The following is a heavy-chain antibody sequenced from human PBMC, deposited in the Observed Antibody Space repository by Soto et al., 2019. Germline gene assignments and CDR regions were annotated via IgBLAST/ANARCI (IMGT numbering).Heavy chain of an antibody. J-gene: IGHJ3*02. D-gene: IGHD2-2*01. CDR1: GFTFSSYS. CDR2: ISSSSSYI. V-gene: IGHV3-21*01. Sequence: GGSLRLSCAASGFTFSSYSMNWVRQAPGKGLEWVSSISSSSSYIYYADSVKGRFTISRDNAKNSLYLQMNSLRAEDTAVYYCAKVFSLEDIVVVPARDVFDIGGKGKMVT. CDR3: AKVFSLEDIVVVPARDVFDI.